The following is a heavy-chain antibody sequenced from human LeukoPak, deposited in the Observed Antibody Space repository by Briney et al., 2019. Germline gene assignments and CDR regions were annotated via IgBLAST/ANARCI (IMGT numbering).Heavy chain of an antibody. CDR3: AREMATFLDAFDI. Sequence: GGSLRLSCAASGFTFSSYWMHWVRHAPGKGLVWVSRINSDGSSTSYADSVKGRFTISRDNAKNTLYLQMNSLRAEDTAVYYCAREMATFLDAFDIWGQGTMVTVSS. J-gene: IGHJ3*02. D-gene: IGHD5-24*01. CDR1: GFTFSSYW. CDR2: INSDGSST. V-gene: IGHV3-74*01.